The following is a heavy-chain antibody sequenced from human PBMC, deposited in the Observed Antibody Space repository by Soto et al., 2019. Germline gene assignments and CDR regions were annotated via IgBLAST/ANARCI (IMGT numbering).Heavy chain of an antibody. V-gene: IGHV4-59*08. CDR3: ARHGGIALVRGVLTAFDI. CDR2: MYHSGST. D-gene: IGHD3-10*01. Sequence: SETLSLTCTVSGGSISSYDGTWMRQPPGKGLEWIGSMYHSGSTNYNPSLKSRVTTSVDTSKNQFSLKLSSVTAADTAVYYCARHGGIALVRGVLTAFDIWGPGTMVTVS. J-gene: IGHJ3*02. CDR1: GGSISSYD.